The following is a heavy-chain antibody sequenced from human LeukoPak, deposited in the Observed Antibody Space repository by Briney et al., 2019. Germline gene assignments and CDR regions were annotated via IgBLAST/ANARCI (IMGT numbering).Heavy chain of an antibody. J-gene: IGHJ4*02. D-gene: IGHD3-22*01. CDR3: ARQAIYYYDSSGYPSDPYYFDY. CDR2: ISSNGGTK. CDR1: GFTFSSYA. V-gene: IGHV3-64*02. Sequence: PGGSLRLSCAASGFTFSSYAMHWVRQAPGEGLEYISAISSNGGTKYYADSVKGRFTISRDNSKNTLYLQMNSLRAEDTAVYYCARQAIYYYDSSGYPSDPYYFDYWGQGTLVTVSS.